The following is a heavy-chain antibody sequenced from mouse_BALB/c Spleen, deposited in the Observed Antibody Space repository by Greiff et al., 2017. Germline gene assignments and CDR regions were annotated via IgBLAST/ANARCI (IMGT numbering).Heavy chain of an antibody. J-gene: IGHJ4*01. CDR1: GFTFSSFG. CDR3: ATYYGNYYYAMDY. Sequence: EVKVVESGGGLVQPGGSRKLSCAASGFTFSSFGMHWVRQAPEKGLEWVAYISSGSSTIYYADTVKGRFTISRDNPKNTLFLQMTSLRSEDTAMYYCATYYGNYYYAMDYWGQGTSVTVSS. D-gene: IGHD2-10*01. CDR2: ISSGSSTI. V-gene: IGHV5-17*02.